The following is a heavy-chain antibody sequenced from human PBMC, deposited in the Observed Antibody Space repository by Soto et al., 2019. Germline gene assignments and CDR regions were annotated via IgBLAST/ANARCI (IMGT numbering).Heavy chain of an antibody. Sequence: PGGSLRLSCAASGFTFSSYSMNWVRQAPGKGLEWVSYISSSSSTIYYADSVKGRFTISRDNAKNSLYLQMNSLRAEDTAVYYCAREDREIQLPHPPLDVWGKGTTVTVSS. CDR2: ISSSSSTI. D-gene: IGHD5-18*01. CDR3: AREDREIQLPHPPLDV. CDR1: GFTFSSYS. J-gene: IGHJ6*04. V-gene: IGHV3-48*01.